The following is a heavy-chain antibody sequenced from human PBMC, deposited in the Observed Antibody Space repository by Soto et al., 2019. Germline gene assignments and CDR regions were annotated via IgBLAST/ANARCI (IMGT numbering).Heavy chain of an antibody. J-gene: IGHJ5*02. D-gene: IGHD6-25*01. CDR2: IYFTGNT. Sequence: LSLTCSASGGSITSSSHFWGWVRQPPGRGLEWIGTIYFTGNTYYTPSLKSRLTMSIDTSKNEFSLRLNSVTAADTAVYYCAGQTFTIAAASYGRSNWFDPWGPGTLVTVSS. CDR3: AGQTFTIAAASYGRSNWFDP. CDR1: GGSITSSSHF. V-gene: IGHV4-39*01.